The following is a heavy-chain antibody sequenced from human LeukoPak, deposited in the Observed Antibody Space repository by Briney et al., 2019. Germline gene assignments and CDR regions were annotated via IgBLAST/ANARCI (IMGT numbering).Heavy chain of an antibody. J-gene: IGHJ4*02. V-gene: IGHV4-4*07. D-gene: IGHD3-3*01. Sequence: PSETLSLTCTVSGGSISSYYWSWIRQPAGKGLQWIGRIYTSGSTNYNPSLKSRVTMSVDTSKNHFSLKLSSVTAADTAVYYCATSITVFGVVTFDYWGQGTLVTVSS. CDR3: ATSITVFGVVTFDY. CDR1: GGSISSYY. CDR2: IYTSGST.